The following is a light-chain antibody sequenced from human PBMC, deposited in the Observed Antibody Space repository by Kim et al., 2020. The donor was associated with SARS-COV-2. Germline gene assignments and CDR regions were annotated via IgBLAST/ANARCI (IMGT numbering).Light chain of an antibody. Sequence: QSGTISCTGTSSDVGGYNYVSWYQQHPGKAPTLMIYEVSKRPSGVPDRFSGSKSGNTASLTVSGLQAEDEADYYCSSYAGSNNLVFGGGTQLTVL. CDR2: EVS. J-gene: IGLJ2*01. V-gene: IGLV2-8*01. CDR3: SSYAGSNNLV. CDR1: SSDVGGYNY.